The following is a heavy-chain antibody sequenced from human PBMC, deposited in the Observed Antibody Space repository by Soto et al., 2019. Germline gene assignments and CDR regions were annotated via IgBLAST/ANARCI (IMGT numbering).Heavy chain of an antibody. D-gene: IGHD2-15*01. J-gene: IGHJ5*02. CDR1: GFTFDDYA. CDR3: ARELVAATYYWFDP. V-gene: IGHV3-9*01. CDR2: ISWNSGSI. Sequence: EVQLVESGGGLVQPGRSLRLSCAASGFTFDDYAMHWVRQAPGKGLEWVSGISWNSGSIGYADSVKGRFTISRDNAKNSLYLQMNSLRAEDTALYYCARELVAATYYWFDPWGQGTLVTVSS.